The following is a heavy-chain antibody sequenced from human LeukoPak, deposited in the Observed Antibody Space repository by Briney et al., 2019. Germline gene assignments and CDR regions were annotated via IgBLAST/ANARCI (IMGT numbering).Heavy chain of an antibody. D-gene: IGHD3-10*01. CDR1: GFTFSSYW. J-gene: IGHJ4*02. CDR3: ARVTSGSSYRPFDY. V-gene: IGHV3-7*01. CDR2: IKEDESEK. Sequence: GGSLRLSCAASGFTFSSYWMSWVRQAPGNGPEWVANIKEDESEKNYVDSVKGRFTISRDSAKNSLYLQMNSLRAEDTAVYYCARVTSGSSYRPFDYWGQGTLVTVSS.